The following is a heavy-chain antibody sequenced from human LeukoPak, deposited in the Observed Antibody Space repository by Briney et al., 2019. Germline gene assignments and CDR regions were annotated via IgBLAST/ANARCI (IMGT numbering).Heavy chain of an antibody. CDR2: IYYTGST. J-gene: IGHJ4*03. D-gene: IGHD6-13*01. CDR1: GGSISSYY. CDR3: ARQQLSQLYYFDN. V-gene: IGHV4-59*01. Sequence: SETLSLTCTVTGGSISSYYWSWIRQPPGKGLEWIGYIYYTGSTNYNPSLKSRVTISVDTSKNQFSLKLSSVTAADTAVYYCARQQLSQLYYFDNWGQGTTVTVSS.